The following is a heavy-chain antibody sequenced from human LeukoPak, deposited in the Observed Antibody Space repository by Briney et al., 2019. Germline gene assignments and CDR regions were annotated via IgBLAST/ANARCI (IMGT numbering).Heavy chain of an antibody. CDR1: GYTFTSYG. CDR3: ARDLREGATPTFPFDY. D-gene: IGHD1-26*01. V-gene: IGHV1-18*01. Sequence: GASVKVSCKASGYTFTSYGISWVRQAPGQGLEWMGWISAYNGSTNYAQKLQGRVTMTTDTSTSTAYMELRSLRSDDTAVYYCARDLREGATPTFPFDYWGQGTLVTVSS. CDR2: ISAYNGST. J-gene: IGHJ4*02.